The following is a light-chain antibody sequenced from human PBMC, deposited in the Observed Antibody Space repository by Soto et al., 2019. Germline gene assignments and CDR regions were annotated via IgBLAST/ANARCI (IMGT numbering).Light chain of an antibody. CDR1: QGVSGSY. Sequence: EIVLTQSPGTLSLSPGERATLSCGASQGVSGSYLAWYQQKPGQAPRLLIYDASSRATGIPDRFSGSGSGTDFTLTISRLEPEDFAVYYCQQYADSPITFGPGTKVDVK. V-gene: IGKV3-20*01. CDR3: QQYADSPIT. J-gene: IGKJ3*01. CDR2: DAS.